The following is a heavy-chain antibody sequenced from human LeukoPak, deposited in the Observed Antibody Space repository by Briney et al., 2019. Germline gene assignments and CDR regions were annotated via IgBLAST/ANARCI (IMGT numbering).Heavy chain of an antibody. Sequence: RGESPKISCKGSGYSFTSYWIGWVRQMPGKGLEWMGIIYPGDSDTRYSPSFQGQVTISADKSISTAYLQWSSLKASDTAMYYCARASNYYDSSGYRSFDPWGQGTLVTVSS. V-gene: IGHV5-51*01. D-gene: IGHD3-22*01. CDR1: GYSFTSYW. J-gene: IGHJ5*02. CDR2: IYPGDSDT. CDR3: ARASNYYDSSGYRSFDP.